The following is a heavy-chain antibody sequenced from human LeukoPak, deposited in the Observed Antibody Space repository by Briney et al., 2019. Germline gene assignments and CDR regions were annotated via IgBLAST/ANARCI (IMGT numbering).Heavy chain of an antibody. Sequence: SETLSLTCTVSGYSISSGYYWGWIRQPPGKGLEWIGSIYHSGSTYYNPSLKSRVTISVDTSKNQFSLKLSSVTAADTAVYYCASERVGIEVAVGYWGQGTLVTVSS. V-gene: IGHV4-38-2*02. D-gene: IGHD6-19*01. CDR3: ASERVGIEVAVGY. CDR2: IYHSGST. CDR1: GYSISSGYY. J-gene: IGHJ4*02.